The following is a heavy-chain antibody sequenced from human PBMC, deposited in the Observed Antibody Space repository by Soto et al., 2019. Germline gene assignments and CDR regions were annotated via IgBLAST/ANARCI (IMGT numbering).Heavy chain of an antibody. CDR1: GDSMSKYY. J-gene: IGHJ4*02. CDR2: IWSSGST. Sequence: QVQLQESGPGLVKPSETLSLTCNVSGDSMSKYYWSWVRQPAGKGLVWIGRIWSSGSTNYNPSLRSRVTRSIDTSHKHFSLDMQSGPAAATAVEYCPRTVGADYCFDFWGQGVLVTVSS. V-gene: IGHV4-4*07. D-gene: IGHD3-16*01. CDR3: PRTVGADYCFDF.